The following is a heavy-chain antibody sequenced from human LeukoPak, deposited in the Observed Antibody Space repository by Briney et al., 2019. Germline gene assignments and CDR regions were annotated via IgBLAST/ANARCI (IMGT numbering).Heavy chain of an antibody. CDR1: GYTFTSYG. CDR3: ARDSVGTVGYYYYGMDV. D-gene: IGHD4-23*01. CDR2: ISAYNGNT. Sequence: ASVKVSCKASGYTFTSYGVSWVRQAPGQGLEWMGWISAYNGNTNYAQKLQGRVTMTTDTFTSTAYMELRSLRSDDTAVYYCARDSVGTVGYYYYGMDVWGQGTTVTVSS. J-gene: IGHJ6*02. V-gene: IGHV1-18*01.